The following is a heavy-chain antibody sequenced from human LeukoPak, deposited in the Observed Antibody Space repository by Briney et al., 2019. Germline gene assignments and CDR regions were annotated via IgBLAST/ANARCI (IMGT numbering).Heavy chain of an antibody. V-gene: IGHV3-23*01. J-gene: IGHJ4*02. CDR1: GFTFSSYA. CDR2: ISGTGSST. CDR3: ASARGSNYGSLGD. D-gene: IGHD5-18*01. Sequence: GGSLRLSCAASGFTFSSYAMSWVRQAPGKGLEWVSAISGTGSSTYSADSVKGRFTISRDNSKNTLYLQMNTLRAEDTAVYYCASARGSNYGSLGDWGQGTLVTVSS.